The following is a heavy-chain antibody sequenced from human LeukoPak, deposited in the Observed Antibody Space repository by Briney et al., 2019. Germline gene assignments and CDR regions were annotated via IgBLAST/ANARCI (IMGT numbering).Heavy chain of an antibody. V-gene: IGHV5-51*01. CDR2: IYPDDSDT. CDR3: ASYRGSSGRHFDY. Sequence: GESLKISCKGSGYSFTNYWIGWVRQMPGKGLEWMGIIYPDDSDTRYSPSFQGQVTISADKSITTAYLQWSSLKASDTAMYYCASYRGSSGRHFDYWGQGTPVTVSS. D-gene: IGHD6-6*01. J-gene: IGHJ4*02. CDR1: GYSFTNYW.